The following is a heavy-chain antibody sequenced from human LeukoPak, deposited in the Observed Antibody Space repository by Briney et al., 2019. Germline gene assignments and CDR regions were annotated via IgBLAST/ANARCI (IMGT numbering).Heavy chain of an antibody. J-gene: IGHJ4*02. Sequence: SETLSLTCTVSGGSTRGYFWSWIRQPAGKGLEWIGRIYSSGINNYNPSLQCRVTMSLDTSKNHLSLNLSSVTAADTAVYYCAREPTSGREPTSGRPLDYWGQGTLVTVSS. V-gene: IGHV4-4*07. CDR1: GGSTRGYF. CDR2: IYSSGIN. CDR3: AREPTSGREPTSGRPLDY. D-gene: IGHD5-12*01.